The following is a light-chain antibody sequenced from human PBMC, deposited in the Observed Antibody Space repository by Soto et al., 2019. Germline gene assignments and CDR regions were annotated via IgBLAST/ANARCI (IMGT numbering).Light chain of an antibody. CDR2: YDN. CDR3: AAWDDSLNGRV. CDR1: NSNIGSNT. V-gene: IGLV1-44*01. J-gene: IGLJ1*01. Sequence: QSALTQPPSASGTPGQRVTISCSGSNSNIGSNTVNWYQQLPGTAPKLLIYYDNLRPSGVPDRISGSKSGTSASLAISGLQSDDEVDYYCAAWDDSLNGRVFGTGTKLTVL.